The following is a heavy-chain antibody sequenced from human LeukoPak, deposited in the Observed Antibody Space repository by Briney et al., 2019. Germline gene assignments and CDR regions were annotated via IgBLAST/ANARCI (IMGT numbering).Heavy chain of an antibody. V-gene: IGHV1-2*02. Sequence: GASVKVSCKASGYTFTGYYMHWVRQAPGQGLEWMGWINPNSGGTNYAQKFQGRVTMTRDTSISTAYMELSRLRSDDTAVYYCARFSQHSGWSLAGGPRFDYWGQGTLVTVSS. CDR1: GYTFTGYY. CDR2: INPNSGGT. CDR3: ARFSQHSGWSLAGGPRFDY. D-gene: IGHD6-19*01. J-gene: IGHJ4*02.